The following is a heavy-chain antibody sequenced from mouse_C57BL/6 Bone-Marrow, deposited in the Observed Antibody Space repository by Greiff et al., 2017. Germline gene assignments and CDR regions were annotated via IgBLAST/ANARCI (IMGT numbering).Heavy chain of an antibody. D-gene: IGHD1-1*01. CDR2: ISYDGSN. CDR1: GYSITSGYY. CDR3: ARYYYGSDY. J-gene: IGHJ2*01. Sequence: ESGPGLVKPSQSLSLTCSVTGYSITSGYYWNWIRQFPGNKLEWMGYISYDGSNNYNPSLNNRISITRDTSKNQFFLKLNSVTTEDTATYYCARYYYGSDYWGQGTTLTVAS. V-gene: IGHV3-6*01.